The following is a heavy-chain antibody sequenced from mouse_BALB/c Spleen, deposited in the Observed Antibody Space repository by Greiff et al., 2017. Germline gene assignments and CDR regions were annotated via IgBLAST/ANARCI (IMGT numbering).Heavy chain of an antibody. V-gene: IGHV1S127*01. CDR2: IDPSDSYT. Sequence: VQLQQSGAELVKPGASVKMSCKASGYTFTSYWMHWVKQRPGQGLEWIGVIDPSDSYTSYNQKFKGKATLTVDTSSSTAYMQLSSLTSEDSAVYYCTRLSRDFRPFAYWGQGTLVTVSA. CDR3: TRLSRDFRPFAY. CDR1: GYTFTSYW. D-gene: IGHD3-1*01. J-gene: IGHJ3*01.